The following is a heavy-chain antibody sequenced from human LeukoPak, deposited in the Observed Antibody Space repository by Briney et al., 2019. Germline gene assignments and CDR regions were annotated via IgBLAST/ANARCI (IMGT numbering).Heavy chain of an antibody. CDR1: GGSVSSGSYY. J-gene: IGHJ4*02. D-gene: IGHD4-17*01. CDR2: IYYSGST. CDR3: ARNDYGDYPDY. V-gene: IGHV4-61*01. Sequence: PSETLSLTCTVSGGSVSSGSYYWSWIRQPPGKGLEWIGYIYYSGSTNYNPSLKNRVTISVDTSKNQFSLKLSSVTAADTAVYYCARNDYGDYPDYWGQGTLVTVSS.